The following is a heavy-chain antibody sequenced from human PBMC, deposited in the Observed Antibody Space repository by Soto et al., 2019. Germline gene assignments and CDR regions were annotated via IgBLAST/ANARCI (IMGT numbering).Heavy chain of an antibody. CDR1: GFTFSSYA. CDR2: ISGSGGST. D-gene: IGHD3-16*01. Sequence: GGSLSLSCAASGFTFSSYAMSWVRQAPGKGLEWVSAISGSGGSTYYADSVKGRFTISRDNSKNTLYLQMNSLRAEDTAVYYCAILQLLRFGSFDYWGQGTLVTVSS. J-gene: IGHJ4*02. V-gene: IGHV3-23*01. CDR3: AILQLLRFGSFDY.